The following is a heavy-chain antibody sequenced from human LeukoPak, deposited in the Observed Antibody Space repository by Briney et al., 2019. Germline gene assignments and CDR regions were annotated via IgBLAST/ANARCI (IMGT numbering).Heavy chain of an antibody. CDR3: ARAQYYYPHHYYVY. D-gene: IGHD3-10*01. Sequence: ASVKVSCKASGYTFTGYFMNWVRQAPGQGLEWMGWINPNSGDTTYAQKLQGRVTMTRDTSISTAYMELGRLRSDDTAVYYCARAQYYYPHHYYVYWGQGTLVTVSS. CDR1: GYTFTGYF. J-gene: IGHJ4*02. V-gene: IGHV1-2*02. CDR2: INPNSGDT.